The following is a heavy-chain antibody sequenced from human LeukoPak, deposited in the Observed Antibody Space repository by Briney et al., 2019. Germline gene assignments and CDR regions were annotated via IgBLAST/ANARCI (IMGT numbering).Heavy chain of an antibody. D-gene: IGHD3-16*01. CDR2: TYYGGST. V-gene: IGHV4-59*08. J-gene: IGHJ5*02. Sequence: PSETLSLTCVVSGGSISSYYWSWIRQPPGKGMEGIGYTYYGGSTNYNPSLKSRVTISVDTSKNQFSLKMSSVPAADTAVYYCASSMITWGGVISNWFDPWGQGTLVTVSS. CDR3: ASSMITWGGVISNWFDP. CDR1: GGSISSYY.